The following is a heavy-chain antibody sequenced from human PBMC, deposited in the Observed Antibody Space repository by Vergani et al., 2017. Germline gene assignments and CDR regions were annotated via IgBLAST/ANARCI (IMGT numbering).Heavy chain of an antibody. D-gene: IGHD2-15*01. Sequence: EVQLVESGGGLVKPGGSLRLSCAASGFTFSSYSMNWVRQAPGKGLEWVSSISSSSSYIYYADSVKGRFTISRDNAKNSLYLQMNSLRAEDTAVYYCARVHCSGGSCFPYYYYGMDVWGQGTTVTVSS. CDR1: GFTFSSYS. V-gene: IGHV3-21*01. CDR3: ARVHCSGGSCFPYYYYGMDV. CDR2: ISSSSSYI. J-gene: IGHJ6*02.